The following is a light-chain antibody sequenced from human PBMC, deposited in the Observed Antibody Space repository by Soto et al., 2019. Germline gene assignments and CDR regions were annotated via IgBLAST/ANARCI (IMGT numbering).Light chain of an antibody. CDR2: AAS. J-gene: IGKJ3*01. Sequence: DIQMTQSPSSLSASVGDRVTITCRASQSISSYLNWYQQKPGKAPKLLIYAASSLQSGFPSRFSGSGSGTDFTLTISSLPPDDFATYYCQQSYSTPFTFGPGTKVDIK. V-gene: IGKV1-39*01. CDR3: QQSYSTPFT. CDR1: QSISSY.